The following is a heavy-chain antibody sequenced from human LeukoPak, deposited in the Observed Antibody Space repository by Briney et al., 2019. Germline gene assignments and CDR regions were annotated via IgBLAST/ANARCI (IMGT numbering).Heavy chain of an antibody. J-gene: IGHJ4*02. CDR3: AKDEALIAVAGLDY. D-gene: IGHD6-19*01. Sequence: GGSLRLSCAASGFTFSSYEMNWVRQAPGKGLEWVSYILNSGTTTYYADSVKGRFTISRDNSKNTLYVEMNSLRAEDTAVYYCAKDEALIAVAGLDYWGQGTLVTVSS. V-gene: IGHV3-48*03. CDR1: GFTFSSYE. CDR2: ILNSGTTT.